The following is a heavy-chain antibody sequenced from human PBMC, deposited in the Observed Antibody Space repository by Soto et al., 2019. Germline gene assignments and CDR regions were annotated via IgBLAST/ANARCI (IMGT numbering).Heavy chain of an antibody. Sequence: QVQLVESGRGVVQPGGSLRLSCATSGFTFTSYTMHWVRQAPGKGLEWVATFWYDASGQKYADSVKGRFTISRNPSTSTLYLHMDSLRPEDTALYYCAFGSWNQYYFDYWGQEILVTVSS. V-gene: IGHV3-33*01. CDR2: FWYDASGQ. D-gene: IGHD6-13*01. CDR1: GFTFTSYT. CDR3: AFGSWNQYYFDY. J-gene: IGHJ4*02.